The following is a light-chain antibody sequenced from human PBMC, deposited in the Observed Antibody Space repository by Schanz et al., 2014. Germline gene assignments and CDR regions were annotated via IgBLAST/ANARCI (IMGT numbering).Light chain of an antibody. J-gene: IGLJ7*01. Sequence: LVLTQSSSASASLGSSVKLTCTLSSGHSSYIIAWHQQQPGKAPRYLMKLEGSGSYNKGSGVPDRFSGSSSGADRYLTISNLQFEDEADYYCETWDSNTFAVFGGGTQLTVL. CDR3: ETWDSNTFAV. V-gene: IGLV4-60*02. CDR1: SGHSSYI. CDR2: LEGSGSY.